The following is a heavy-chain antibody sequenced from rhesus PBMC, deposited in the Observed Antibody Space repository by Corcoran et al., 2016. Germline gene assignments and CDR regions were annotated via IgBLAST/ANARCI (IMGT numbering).Heavy chain of an antibody. Sequence: QVQLQESGPGLVKPSEHLSLTCAVSGYSISSGYGWSWIRPPPGKGLEWFGYISFSGSSSYTPSFDSRVTISIDTSKNQFSLKLSSVTAADTAVYYCAREDGYSSGWYFRFDVWGPGVLVTVSS. CDR1: GYSISSGYG. CDR2: ISFSGSS. V-gene: IGHV4-127*01. CDR3: AREDGYSSGWYFRFDV. J-gene: IGHJ5-1*01. D-gene: IGHD6-31*01.